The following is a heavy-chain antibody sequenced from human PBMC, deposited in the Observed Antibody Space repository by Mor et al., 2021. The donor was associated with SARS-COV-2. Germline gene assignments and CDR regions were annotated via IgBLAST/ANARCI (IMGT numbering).Heavy chain of an antibody. V-gene: IGHV3-73*01. J-gene: IGHJ6*02. Sequence: EGLEWVGRIRSKANSYATAYAASVKGRFTISRDDSKNTAYLQMNSLKTEDTAVYYCTRLSYYDFQGVWGQGTT. CDR2: IRSKANSYAT. CDR3: TRLSYYDFQGV. D-gene: IGHD3-3*01.